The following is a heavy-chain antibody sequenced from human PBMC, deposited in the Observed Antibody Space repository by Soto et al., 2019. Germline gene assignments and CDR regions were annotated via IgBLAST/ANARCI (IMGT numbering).Heavy chain of an antibody. CDR1: GGSVSYNSYY. J-gene: IGHJ4*02. Sequence: SETLSLTISVSGGSVSYNSYYWGWIRQPPVKGPEWVGGIFYTGTTYYNPSLKDRLSISVDTSKNSFSLNLTSVTAADTAVYYCARGRDTAMARPRSEPETYCFDYWGQGTLVTVSS. CDR2: IFYTGTT. V-gene: IGHV4-39*02. D-gene: IGHD5-18*01. CDR3: ARGRDTAMARPRSEPETYCFDY.